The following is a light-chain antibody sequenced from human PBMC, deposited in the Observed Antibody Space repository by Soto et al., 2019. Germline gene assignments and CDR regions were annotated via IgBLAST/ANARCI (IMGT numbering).Light chain of an antibody. Sequence: DIQMTQSPSSLSASVGDRVTITCQASQDISNYLNWYQQKPGKAPKLLIYDASNLETGVPSRLRRSGSWTDFTFPILSLQPEDIATYYRQQYDNLPSYTFGQGTKVDIK. V-gene: IGKV1-33*01. CDR3: QQYDNLPSYT. CDR1: QDISNY. J-gene: IGKJ2*01. CDR2: DAS.